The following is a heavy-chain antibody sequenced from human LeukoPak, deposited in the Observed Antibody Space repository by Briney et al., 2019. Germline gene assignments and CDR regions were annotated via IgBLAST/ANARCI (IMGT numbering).Heavy chain of an antibody. CDR3: ARHESSYYDFWSGYYTGSWFDP. CDR2: IYYSGST. D-gene: IGHD3-3*01. Sequence: SETLSLTCTVSGGSISSSSYYWGWIRQPPGKGLEWIGSIYYSGSTYYNPSLKSRVTISVDTSKNQLSLKLSSVTAADTAVYYCARHESSYYDFWSGYYTGSWFDPWGQGTLVTVSS. CDR1: GGSISSSSYY. J-gene: IGHJ5*02. V-gene: IGHV4-39*01.